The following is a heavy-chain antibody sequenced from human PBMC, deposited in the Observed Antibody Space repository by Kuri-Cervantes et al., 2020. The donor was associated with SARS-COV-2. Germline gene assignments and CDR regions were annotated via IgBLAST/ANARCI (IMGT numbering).Heavy chain of an antibody. D-gene: IGHD2-8*02. CDR1: GGSISSSSYY. CDR3: ARHLWSDGMDV. V-gene: IGHV4-39*01. Sequence: GSLRLSCTVSGGSISSSSYYWGWIRQPPGKGLEWIGSIYYSGSTYYNPSLKSRVTISVDTSKNQFSLKLSSVTAADTAMYYCARHLWSDGMDVWGQGTTVTVSS. J-gene: IGHJ6*02. CDR2: IYYSGST.